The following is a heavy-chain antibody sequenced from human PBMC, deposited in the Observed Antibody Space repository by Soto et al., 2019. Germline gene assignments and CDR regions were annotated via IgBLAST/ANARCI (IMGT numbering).Heavy chain of an antibody. CDR3: ARVGLTTVDY. D-gene: IGHD4-17*01. CDR1: GGSISSGDYY. Sequence: SATLSLTCTVSGGSISSGDYYWSWLRQPPGKGLEWIGYIYYSGSTYYNPSLKSRVTISVDTSKNQFSLKLSSVTAADTAVYYCARVGLTTVDYWGQGTLVTVSS. CDR2: IYYSGST. V-gene: IGHV4-30-4*01. J-gene: IGHJ4*02.